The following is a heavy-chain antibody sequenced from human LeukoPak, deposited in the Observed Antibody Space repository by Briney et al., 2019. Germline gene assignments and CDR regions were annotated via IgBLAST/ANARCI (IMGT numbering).Heavy chain of an antibody. D-gene: IGHD6-13*01. J-gene: IGHJ5*01. CDR3: AREHSSSCPDS. Sequence: GGSLRLSCAASGFTFSDYYMSWIRQAPGKGLEWVSYISSSGSTIYYADSVKGRFTISRDNSKNTLYLQMNSLRAEDTAVYYCAREHSSSCPDSWGQGTLVIVSS. CDR2: ISSSGSTI. CDR1: GFTFSDYY. V-gene: IGHV3-11*04.